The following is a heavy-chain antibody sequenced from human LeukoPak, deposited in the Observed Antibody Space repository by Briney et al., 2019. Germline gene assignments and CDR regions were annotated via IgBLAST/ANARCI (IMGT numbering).Heavy chain of an antibody. CDR1: RFTFSNAW. CDR3: TTWDYVDY. J-gene: IGHJ4*02. D-gene: IGHD1-26*01. CDR2: IKSNVNGGTI. Sequence: GGSLSLSCVGSRFTFSNAWMSWVRQAPGKGLEWVGRIKSNVNGGTIDYAPPVEGRFIISRDDSKDTLYLHMSSLKIEDTAVYYCTTWDYVDYWGQGTLVTGSS. V-gene: IGHV3-15*01.